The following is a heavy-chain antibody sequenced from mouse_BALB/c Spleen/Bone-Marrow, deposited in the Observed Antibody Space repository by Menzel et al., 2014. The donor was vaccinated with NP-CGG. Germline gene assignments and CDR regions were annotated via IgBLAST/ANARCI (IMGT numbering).Heavy chain of an antibody. D-gene: IGHD2-1*01. J-gene: IGHJ1*01. Sequence: QLQQSGPELVKSGASVKMSCKASGYTFTSYVMHWVKQKPGQGLEWIGYINPYNDGTKYNEKFKGKATLTSDKSSSTAYMELSSLTSEDSAVYYCARDGNPYWYFDVWGAGTTVTVSS. V-gene: IGHV1-14*01. CDR1: GYTFTSYV. CDR3: ARDGNPYWYFDV. CDR2: INPYNDGT.